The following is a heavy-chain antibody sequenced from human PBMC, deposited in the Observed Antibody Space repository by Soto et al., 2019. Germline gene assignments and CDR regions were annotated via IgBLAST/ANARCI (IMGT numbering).Heavy chain of an antibody. J-gene: IGHJ4*02. CDR3: ARHEWLQLWLVTED. D-gene: IGHD5-18*01. CDR1: GYSTGRSTYH. V-gene: IGHV4-39*01. CDR2: TSHSGNT. Sequence: LGNLSLTWGLFGYSTGRSTYHWGLVRPPPGEGLEWIGTTSHSGNTSSNPTPQSRVAISVDMSKNQFPLRLNSVTAADTAVYYCARHEWLQLWLVTEDWGQGALVIVSS.